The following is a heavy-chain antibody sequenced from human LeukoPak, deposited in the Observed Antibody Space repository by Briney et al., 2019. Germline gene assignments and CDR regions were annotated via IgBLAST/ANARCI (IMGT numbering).Heavy chain of an antibody. V-gene: IGHV4-30-4*08. CDR1: RGSHSSGYYY. Sequence: SEALSLTCPVSRGSHSSGYYYWSWIPQPPGKGGEWIGYIYYSGSTYYNPSLKSRVTISVDTSKNQFSLKLSSVTAADTAVYYCARGGWELLGRYHYYMDAWGKGTTVTVSS. J-gene: IGHJ6*03. CDR2: IYYSGST. D-gene: IGHD1-26*01. CDR3: ARGGWELLGRYHYYMDA.